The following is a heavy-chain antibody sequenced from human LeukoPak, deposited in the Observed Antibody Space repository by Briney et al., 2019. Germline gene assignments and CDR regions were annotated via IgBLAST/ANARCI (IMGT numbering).Heavy chain of an antibody. V-gene: IGHV2-5*02. J-gene: IGHJ4*02. CDR3: AHRPCSGGSCYYFDY. Sequence: ESGPTLVKPTQTLTLTCTFSGFSLSTSGVGVGWIRQPPGKALEWLALIYWDDDKRYSPSLKSRLTITKDTSKNQVVLTMTNMDPVDTATYYCAHRPCSGGSCYYFDYWGQGTLVTVSS. CDR2: IYWDDDK. D-gene: IGHD2-15*01. CDR1: GFSLSTSGVG.